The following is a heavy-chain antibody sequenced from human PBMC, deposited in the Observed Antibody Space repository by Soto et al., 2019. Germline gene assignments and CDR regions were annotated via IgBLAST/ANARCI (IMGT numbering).Heavy chain of an antibody. CDR1: GYTFTSYG. D-gene: IGHD3-22*01. CDR2: ISAYNGNT. V-gene: IGHV1-18*01. CDR3: ARDYHQTPDSSGYPFDY. Sequence: GASVKVSCKASGYTFTSYGISWVRQAPGQGLEWMGWISAYNGNTNYAQKLQGRVTMTTDTSTSTAYMELRSLRSDDTAVYYCARDYHQTPDSSGYPFDYWGQGTLVTVSS. J-gene: IGHJ4*02.